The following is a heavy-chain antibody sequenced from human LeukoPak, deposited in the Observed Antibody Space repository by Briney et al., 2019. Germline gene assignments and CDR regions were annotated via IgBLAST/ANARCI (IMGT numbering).Heavy chain of an antibody. CDR3: AREPGETDEGFEY. J-gene: IGHJ4*02. D-gene: IGHD1-14*01. V-gene: IGHV4-61*01. CDR2: IYCTGRT. CDR1: GGSVSSGSYY. Sequence: AETLSLTCTVSGGSVSSGSYYWNWIRQPPGKGLEWIGHIYCTGRTDYNPSLKRRVNISEDTYKNPFSLKMPSVTAADTAVYYCAREPGETDEGFEYWGQGTLVTVSS.